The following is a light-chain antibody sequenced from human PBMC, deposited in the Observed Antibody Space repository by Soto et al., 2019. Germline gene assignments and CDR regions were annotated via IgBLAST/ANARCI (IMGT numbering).Light chain of an antibody. CDR3: QQYDNWPPIT. CDR2: GAS. Sequence: DIVMTQSPATLSVSPGERATLSCRVSQSVSSYLAWYQQKPGQAPRLLIYGASTRATGIPARFSGTGSGTEFTLSISSLQSGDSAVYYCQQYDNWPPITFGQGTRLEIK. J-gene: IGKJ5*01. CDR1: QSVSSY. V-gene: IGKV3-15*01.